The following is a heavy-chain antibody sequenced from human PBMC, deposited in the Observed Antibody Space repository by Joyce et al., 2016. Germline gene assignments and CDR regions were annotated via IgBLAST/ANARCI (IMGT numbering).Heavy chain of an antibody. Sequence: QVQLVQSGAEVKKPGASVRVSCKASGYTFIIYYVLWVRQAPGQGLEWMGIINTGAGTTSYAQKFQDRVTMTRDTSTSTFYMELSSLRSDDTAVYYCARDGRPGLGNYFDYWGQGALVTVSS. CDR3: ARDGRPGLGNYFDY. D-gene: IGHD1-26*01. V-gene: IGHV1-46*01. J-gene: IGHJ4*02. CDR2: INTGAGTT. CDR1: GYTFIIYY.